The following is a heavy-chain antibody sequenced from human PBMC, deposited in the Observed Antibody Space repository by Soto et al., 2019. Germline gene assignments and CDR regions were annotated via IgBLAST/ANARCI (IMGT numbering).Heavy chain of an antibody. D-gene: IGHD5-12*01. Sequence: AGGSLRLSCAASGFTFDDYAMHWVRQAPGKGLEWVSGISWKTGSIGYADSVKGRFIFSRDNIKNFLYLEMDSLRPEDTALYYCAKAKGEYRGSIDYWGQGALVTVSS. CDR3: AKAKGEYRGSIDY. J-gene: IGHJ4*02. CDR1: GFTFDDYA. CDR2: ISWKTGSI. V-gene: IGHV3-9*01.